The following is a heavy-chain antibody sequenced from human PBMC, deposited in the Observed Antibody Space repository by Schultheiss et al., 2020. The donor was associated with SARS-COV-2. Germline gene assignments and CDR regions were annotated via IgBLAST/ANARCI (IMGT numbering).Heavy chain of an antibody. J-gene: IGHJ4*02. CDR3: ARDLTYYDILTGLGY. D-gene: IGHD3-9*01. V-gene: IGHV3-30*12. CDR1: GFTFSSYS. Sequence: GGSLRLSCAASGFTFSSYSMNWVRQAPGKGLEWVAVISYDGSNKYYADSVKGRFTISRDNSKNTLYLQMNSLRAEDTAVYYCARDLTYYDILTGLGYWGQGTLVTVSS. CDR2: ISYDGSNK.